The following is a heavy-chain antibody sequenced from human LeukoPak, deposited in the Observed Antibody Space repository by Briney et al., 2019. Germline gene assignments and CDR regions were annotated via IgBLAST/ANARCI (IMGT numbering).Heavy chain of an antibody. CDR2: ISSDGSKN. J-gene: IGHJ4*02. V-gene: IGHV3-30*18. D-gene: IGHD1-1*01. CDR1: GFTFTNYA. CDR3: VKGLVQTTMSYSVDY. Sequence: GGSLRLSCAASGFTFTNYAMHWVRQTPGKGLEWVALISSDGSKNIYADPVKGRFTVSRDNSKNTLYLQMNSLRAEDTAVCYCVKGLVQTTMSYSVDYWGQGALVTVSS.